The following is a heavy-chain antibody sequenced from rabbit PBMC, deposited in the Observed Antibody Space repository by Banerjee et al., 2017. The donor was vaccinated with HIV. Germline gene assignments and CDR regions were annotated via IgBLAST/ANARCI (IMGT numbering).Heavy chain of an antibody. D-gene: IGHD4-1*01. CDR1: GFSFSDKY. V-gene: IGHV1S7*01. CDR3: ARDLAGVIGWNFNL. CDR2: IYAGKGAT. Sequence: QLEESGGGLVKPGRSLTLTCTASGFSFSDKYVMCWVRQAPGKGLEWIGGIYAGKGATDYASWVNGRFTISSDNAQNTVDLQMNSLTAADTATYFCARDLAGVIGWNFNLWGPGTLVTVS. J-gene: IGHJ4*01.